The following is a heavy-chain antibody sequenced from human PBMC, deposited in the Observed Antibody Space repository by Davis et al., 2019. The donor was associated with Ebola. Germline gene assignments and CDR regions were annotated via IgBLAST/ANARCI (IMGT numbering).Heavy chain of an antibody. CDR1: GFTFSGSA. J-gene: IGHJ4*02. Sequence: PGGSLRLSCAASGFTFSGSAMHWVRQAPGKGLEWVGRIRSKANSYATAYAASVKGRFTISRDDSKNTAYLQMNSLKTEDTAVYYCTSISRCSGGSCYSEYWGQGTLVTVSS. V-gene: IGHV3-73*01. CDR3: TSISRCSGGSCYSEY. D-gene: IGHD2-15*01. CDR2: IRSKANSYAT.